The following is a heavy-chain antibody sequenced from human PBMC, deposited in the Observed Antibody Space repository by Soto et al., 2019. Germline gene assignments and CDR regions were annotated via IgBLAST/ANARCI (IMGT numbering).Heavy chain of an antibody. CDR3: AKDHSAGYYYMDV. V-gene: IGHV3-23*01. CDR1: GFTFSTYD. CDR2: TSGGAGST. J-gene: IGHJ6*03. D-gene: IGHD5-18*01. Sequence: GGSLRLSCAASGFTFSTYDMSWVRQAPGKGLAWVSTTSGGAGSTYYADSVRGRFTISRDNSRNTLYLQMNSLRAEDTAVYYCAKDHSAGYYYMDVWGKGTTVTVSS.